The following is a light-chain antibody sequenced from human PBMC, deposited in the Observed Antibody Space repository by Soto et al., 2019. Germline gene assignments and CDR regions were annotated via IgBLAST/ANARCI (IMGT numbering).Light chain of an antibody. Sequence: QSALTQPPSASGSPGQSVTISRTGTSSDIGGYNSVSWYQHHPGKGPKLIIFEVSQRPSGVPDRFSGAKSANTASLTVSGLQAEDEADYYCSSYAGSNNYVFGTGTKVTVL. V-gene: IGLV2-8*01. CDR2: EVS. CDR3: SSYAGSNNYV. CDR1: SSDIGGYNS. J-gene: IGLJ1*01.